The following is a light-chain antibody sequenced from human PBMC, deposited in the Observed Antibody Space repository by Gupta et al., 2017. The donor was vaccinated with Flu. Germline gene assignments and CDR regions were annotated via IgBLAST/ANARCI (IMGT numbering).Light chain of an antibody. J-gene: IGKJ1*01. CDR1: QSISRW. CDR2: KAS. Sequence: SPSTLSASVGDRVTSTCRASQSISRWLDWYQQKPGKAPNLLIYKASTLQSGVPSRFSGSGSGTEFTLTISSLQPDDFATYCCQQYNSDWTFGQGTKVEIK. V-gene: IGKV1-5*03. CDR3: QQYNSDWT.